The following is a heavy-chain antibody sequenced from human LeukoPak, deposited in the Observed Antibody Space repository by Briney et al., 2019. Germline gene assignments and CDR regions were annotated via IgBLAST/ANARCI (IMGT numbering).Heavy chain of an antibody. CDR2: ISWNSGSI. V-gene: IGHV3-9*01. J-gene: IGHJ4*02. Sequence: PGGSLRLSCAASGFTFDDYAMHWVRQAPGKGLEWVSGISWNSGSIGYADSVKGRFTISRDNAKNSLYLQMNSLRAEDTALYYCAKDRVAGTYLYYFDYWGQGTLVTVSS. D-gene: IGHD6-19*01. CDR1: GFTFDDYA. CDR3: AKDRVAGTYLYYFDY.